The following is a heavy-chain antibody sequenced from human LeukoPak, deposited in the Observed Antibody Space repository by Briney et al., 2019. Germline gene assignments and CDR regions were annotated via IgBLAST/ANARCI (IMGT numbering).Heavy chain of an antibody. V-gene: IGHV3-30*02. CDR1: GFTFSSYG. D-gene: IGHD6-19*01. CDR2: IRYDGSNK. Sequence: GGSLRLSCAASGFTFSSYGMHWVRQAPGKGLEWVAFIRYDGSNKYYADSVKGRFTISRDNSKNTLYLQLNSLRGEDTAVYYCAKDLTQWSKHYNYYMDVWGKGTTVTISS. CDR3: AKDLTQWSKHYNYYMDV. J-gene: IGHJ6*03.